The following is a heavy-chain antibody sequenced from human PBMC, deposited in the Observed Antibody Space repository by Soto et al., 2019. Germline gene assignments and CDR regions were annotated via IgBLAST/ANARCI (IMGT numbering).Heavy chain of an antibody. V-gene: IGHV1-2*02. CDR2: INPKSGDT. Sequence: ASVKVSCKPSGYTFTDYYMHWVRQAPGQGLEWMGWINPKSGDTNYAQKFQGRVTMTRDMSISTAYLDLSSLRSDDTAMYHCARARGSYSYYGMDVWGQGTTVTVSS. J-gene: IGHJ6*02. D-gene: IGHD1-26*01. CDR1: GYTFTDYY. CDR3: ARARGSYSYYGMDV.